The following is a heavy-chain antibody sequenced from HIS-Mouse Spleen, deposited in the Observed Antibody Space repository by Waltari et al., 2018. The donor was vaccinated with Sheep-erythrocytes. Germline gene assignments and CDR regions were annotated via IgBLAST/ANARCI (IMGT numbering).Heavy chain of an antibody. D-gene: IGHD1-26*01. CDR2: IIPILGIA. Sequence: QVQLVQSGAEVKKPGSSVKVSCKASGGTFSSYAISWVRQAPGQELEWMGRIIPILGIANYAQKFQGRVTITADKSTSTAYMELSSLRSEDTAVYYCAQTGATTPHFDYWGQGTLVTVSS. CDR1: GGTFSSYA. CDR3: AQTGATTPHFDY. V-gene: IGHV1-69*04. J-gene: IGHJ4*02.